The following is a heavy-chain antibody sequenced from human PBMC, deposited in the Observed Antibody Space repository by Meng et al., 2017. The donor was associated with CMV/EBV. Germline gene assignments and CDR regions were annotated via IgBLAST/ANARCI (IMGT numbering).Heavy chain of an antibody. J-gene: IGHJ6*02. CDR1: GGTFSSYT. CDR2: IIPILGMA. CDR3: ARVGCSSTSCYGMDV. D-gene: IGHD2-2*01. V-gene: IGHV1-69*02. Sequence: SVKVSCKASGGTFSSYTISWVRQAPGQGLEWMGRIIPILGMANYAQKFQGRVTITADKSTSTAYMELSSLRSEDTAVYYCARVGCSSTSCYGMDVWGQGTTVTVSS.